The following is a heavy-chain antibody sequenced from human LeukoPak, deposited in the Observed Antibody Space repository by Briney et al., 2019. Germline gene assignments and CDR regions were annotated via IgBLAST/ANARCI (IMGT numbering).Heavy chain of an antibody. D-gene: IGHD6-19*01. CDR3: ARVLEYSSGWYPGYGYYYYYMDV. CDR2: IYSGGST. CDR1: GFTFTTNW. J-gene: IGHJ6*03. Sequence: GGSLRLSCAASGFTFTTNWMTWVRQAPGKGLEWVSVIYSGGSTYYAGSVKGRFTISRDNSKNTLYLQMNSLRAEDTAVYYCARVLEYSSGWYPGYGYYYYYMDVWGKGTTVTISS. V-gene: IGHV3-66*01.